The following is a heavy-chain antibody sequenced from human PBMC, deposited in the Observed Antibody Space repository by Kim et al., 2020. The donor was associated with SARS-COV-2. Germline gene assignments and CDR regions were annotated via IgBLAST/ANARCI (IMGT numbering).Heavy chain of an antibody. CDR2: SSGSGGST. Sequence: GLEWVSASSGSGGSTYDADSVKGRFTISRDNSKNTLYLQMNSLRAEDTAVYYCAKVRARLLGYYYGMDVWGQGTTVTVSS. CDR3: AKVRARLLGYYYGMDV. J-gene: IGHJ6*02. V-gene: IGHV3-23*01. D-gene: IGHD2-8*02.